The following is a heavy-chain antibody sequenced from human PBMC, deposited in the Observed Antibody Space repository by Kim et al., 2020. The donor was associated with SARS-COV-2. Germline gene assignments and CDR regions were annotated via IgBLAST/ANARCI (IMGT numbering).Heavy chain of an antibody. CDR3: ARDTRDYYGMDV. Sequence: SNEDAVRGRFTISRDNSKNTLYLQMNSLRAEDTAVYYCARDTRDYYGMDVWGQGTTVTVSS. J-gene: IGHJ6*02. V-gene: IGHV3-33*01.